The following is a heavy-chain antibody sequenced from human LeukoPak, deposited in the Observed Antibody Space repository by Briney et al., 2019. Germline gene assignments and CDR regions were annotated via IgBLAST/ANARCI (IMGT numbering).Heavy chain of an antibody. J-gene: IGHJ3*01. Sequence: SETLSLPCTVSADSTTNTNYYWAWIRQPPAKGLEWIGTNCYSGDTNVNPSLKSRITISVDRSKTQFSLKLSSVTAADTAVYFCARHTSDGDFGFDLWGQVTRVSVCS. D-gene: IGHD4-17*01. CDR3: ARHTSDGDFGFDL. V-gene: IGHV4-39*01. CDR1: ADSTTNTNYY. CDR2: NCYSGDT.